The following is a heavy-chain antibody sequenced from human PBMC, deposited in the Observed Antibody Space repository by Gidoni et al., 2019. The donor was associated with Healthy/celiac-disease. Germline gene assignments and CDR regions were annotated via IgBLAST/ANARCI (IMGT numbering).Heavy chain of an antibody. D-gene: IGHD1-26*01. CDR3: AKGARYSGSYYEGY. J-gene: IGHJ4*02. V-gene: IGHV3-30*18. Sequence: QVQLVESGGGVVQPGRSLRLYCEASGLNLSSYGMHWVRQAPGKVLEWVAVISYDVSNKYYADSVKGRFTISRDNSKNTLYLQMNSLRAEDTAVYYCAKGARYSGSYYEGYWGQGTLVTVSS. CDR1: GLNLSSYG. CDR2: ISYDVSNK.